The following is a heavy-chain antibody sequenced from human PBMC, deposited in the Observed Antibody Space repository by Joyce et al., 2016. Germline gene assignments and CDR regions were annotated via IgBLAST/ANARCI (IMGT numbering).Heavy chain of an antibody. Sequence: QVQLQESGPGLVKPSQTLSLTCTVSGGSISSGGYYWSWCRQHPGKGLEWIGYIYYSGGTYYNPSLKSRVTISVDTSKNQFSLKLSSVTAADTAVYYCARSDNSGYSSHNAFDIWGQGTMVTVSS. D-gene: IGHD3-22*01. CDR1: GGSISSGGYY. CDR2: IYYSGGT. CDR3: ARSDNSGYSSHNAFDI. J-gene: IGHJ3*02. V-gene: IGHV4-31*03.